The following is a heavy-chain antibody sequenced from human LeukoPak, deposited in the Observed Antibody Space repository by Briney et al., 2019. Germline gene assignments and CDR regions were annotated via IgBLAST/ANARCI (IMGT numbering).Heavy chain of an antibody. Sequence: SETLSLTCTVSGDSISSSSYYWGWIRQPPGKGLEWIGNIYYSGTTYYNPSLKSRVTIYVDTSKNQFSLEVRSVTAADTAVYYCAKDSEPAWLVPLSIDYWGQGTLVTVSS. CDR2: IYYSGTT. CDR3: AKDSEPAWLVPLSIDY. D-gene: IGHD6-19*01. J-gene: IGHJ4*02. CDR1: GDSISSSSYY. V-gene: IGHV4-39*02.